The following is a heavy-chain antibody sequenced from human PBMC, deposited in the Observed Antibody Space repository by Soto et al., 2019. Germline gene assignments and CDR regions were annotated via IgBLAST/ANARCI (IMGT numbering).Heavy chain of an antibody. Sequence: GGSLRLSCAASGFTFSSYSMNWVRQAPGKGLEWVSYISSSSSTIYYADSVKGRFTISRDNAKNSLYLQMNSLRDEDTAVYYCARGGAPWLWFGEYFDYWGQGTLVTVSS. CDR3: ARGGAPWLWFGEYFDY. J-gene: IGHJ4*02. D-gene: IGHD3-10*01. CDR2: ISSSSSTI. V-gene: IGHV3-48*02. CDR1: GFTFSSYS.